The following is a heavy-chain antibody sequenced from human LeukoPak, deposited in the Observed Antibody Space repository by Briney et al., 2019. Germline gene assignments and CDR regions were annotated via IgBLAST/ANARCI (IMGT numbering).Heavy chain of an antibody. J-gene: IGHJ6*03. CDR2: IYTSGST. D-gene: IGHD5-18*01. V-gene: IGHV4-4*07. Sequence: SSETLSLTCTVSGVSISSYYWSWIRQPAGKGLEWIGRIYTSGSTNYNPSLKSRVTMSVDTSKNQFSLKLSSVTAADTAVYYCARVGYSYGYPGHYYYYMDVWGKGTTVTISS. CDR1: GVSISSYY. CDR3: ARVGYSYGYPGHYYYYMDV.